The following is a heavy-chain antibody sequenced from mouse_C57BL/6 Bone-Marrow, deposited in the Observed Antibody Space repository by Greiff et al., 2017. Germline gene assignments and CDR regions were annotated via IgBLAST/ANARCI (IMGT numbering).Heavy chain of an antibody. J-gene: IGHJ4*01. Sequence: EVKLVESGGGLVQSGRSLRLSCATSGFTFSDFYMEWVRQAPGKGLEWIAASRNKANDYTTEYSASVKGRFIVSRDTSQSILYLQMNALRAEDTAIYYCARGSMDYWGQGTSVTVSS. CDR1: GFTFSDFY. CDR3: ARGSMDY. CDR2: SRNKANDYTT. V-gene: IGHV7-1*01.